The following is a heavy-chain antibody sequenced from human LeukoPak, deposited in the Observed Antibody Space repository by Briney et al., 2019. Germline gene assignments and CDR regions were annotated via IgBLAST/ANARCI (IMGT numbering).Heavy chain of an antibody. CDR2: IKQDGSEK. V-gene: IGHV3-7*01. J-gene: IGHJ4*02. D-gene: IGHD3-22*01. CDR3: ARKATDSSGYYLFDY. Sequence: PGGSLRLSCAASGFTFSSYWMSWVRQAPGKGLERVANIKQDGSEKYYVDSVKGRFTISRDNAKNSLYLQMNSLRAEDTAVYYCARKATDSSGYYLFDYWGQGTLVTVSS. CDR1: GFTFSSYW.